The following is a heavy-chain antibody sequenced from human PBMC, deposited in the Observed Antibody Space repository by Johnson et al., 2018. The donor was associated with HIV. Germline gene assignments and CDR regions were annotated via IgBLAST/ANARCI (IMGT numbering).Heavy chain of an antibody. CDR3: AKEGEYFYDSSGFDAFDI. V-gene: IGHV3-23*01. D-gene: IGHD3-22*01. CDR2: ISGSGGST. Sequence: VLLLESGGGLVQPGGSLRLSCAASGFTFSSYAMSWVRQAPGKGLEWVSAISGSGGSTYYADSVKGRFTISRDNSKNTLYLQMNSLRSEDTAVYYCAKEGEYFYDSSGFDAFDIWGQGTMVTVSS. CDR1: GFTFSSYA. J-gene: IGHJ3*02.